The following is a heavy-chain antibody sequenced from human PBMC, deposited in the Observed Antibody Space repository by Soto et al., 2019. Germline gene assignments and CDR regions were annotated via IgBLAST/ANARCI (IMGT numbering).Heavy chain of an antibody. Sequence: PGGSLRLSCAASGFTFSDYYMSWIRQAPGKGLEWVSYISSSGSTIYYADSVKGRFTISRDNSKNTLYLQMNSLRAEDTAVYYCAKDLLGYCSGGSCYPGYFDYWGQGTLVTVSS. J-gene: IGHJ4*02. CDR2: ISSSGSTI. D-gene: IGHD2-15*01. V-gene: IGHV3-11*01. CDR1: GFTFSDYY. CDR3: AKDLLGYCSGGSCYPGYFDY.